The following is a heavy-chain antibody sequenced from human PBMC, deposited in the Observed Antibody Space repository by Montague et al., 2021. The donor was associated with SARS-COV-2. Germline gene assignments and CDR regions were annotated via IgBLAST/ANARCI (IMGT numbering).Heavy chain of an antibody. D-gene: IGHD3-10*01. CDR3: ARGMIRGVTTPFDY. Sequence: SETLSLTCSVSSGSIISSGYYWGWIRPPPGMALEWIVHIYYSGTTYYNPSLQSRGTISVDTSKNHLSLRLSSVTAADTAVYFCARGMIRGVTTPFDYWGQGSQVTVSS. V-gene: IGHV4-39*02. J-gene: IGHJ4*02. CDR2: IYYSGTT. CDR1: SGSIISSGYY.